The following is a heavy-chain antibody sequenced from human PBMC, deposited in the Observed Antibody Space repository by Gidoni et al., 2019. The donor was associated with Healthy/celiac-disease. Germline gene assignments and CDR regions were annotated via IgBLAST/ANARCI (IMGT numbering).Heavy chain of an antibody. CDR1: GGTFSSYA. V-gene: IGHV1-69*09. CDR3: ASSPQGPSKVDY. Sequence: QVQLVQSGAEVKKPGSSVKVSCKASGGTFSSYAISWVRQAPGQGLEWMGRIIPILGIANYAQKFQGRVTITADKSTSTAYMELSSLRSEDTAVYYCASSPQGPSKVDYWGQGTLVTVSS. J-gene: IGHJ4*02. CDR2: IIPILGIA.